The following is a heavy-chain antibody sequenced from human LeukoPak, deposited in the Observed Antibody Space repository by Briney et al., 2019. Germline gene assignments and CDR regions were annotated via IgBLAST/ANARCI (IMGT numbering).Heavy chain of an antibody. D-gene: IGHD5-24*01. J-gene: IGHJ4*02. V-gene: IGHV3-30*18. Sequence: GGSLRLFCAASRFTYSSYGLHWVRQAPDKGLEWVAVISYDGSNKYYADSVKGRFTVSRDNSKNTLYLQMNSLRAEDTAVYYCAKEGSDDFNYDYWGQGSLVSVSS. CDR3: AKEGSDDFNYDY. CDR2: ISYDGSNK. CDR1: RFTYSSYG.